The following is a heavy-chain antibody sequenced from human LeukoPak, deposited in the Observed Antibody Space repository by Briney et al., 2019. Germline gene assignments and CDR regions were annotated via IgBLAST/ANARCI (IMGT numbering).Heavy chain of an antibody. J-gene: IGHJ4*02. D-gene: IGHD3-9*01. CDR1: GFIFSNYA. CDR2: ITGSGDTT. Sequence: GGSLRLSCAASGFIFSNYAMRWVRQAPGKGLEWVSSITGSGDTTYYADSVKGRFTISRDNSKNTLYVEMNTLRAEDTVVYCCAHGGVYHILTGYYVSDFWGQGPLVTVSS. V-gene: IGHV3-23*01. CDR3: AHGGVYHILTGYYVSDF.